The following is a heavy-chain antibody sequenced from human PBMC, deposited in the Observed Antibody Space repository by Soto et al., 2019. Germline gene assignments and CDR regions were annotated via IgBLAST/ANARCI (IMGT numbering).Heavy chain of an antibody. Sequence: GGSLRLSCAASGFTFSSFAMSWVRQAPGKGLDWVSAISGSGGSTYSADSVKGRFTISRDNSKNTPYLQMSSLRAEDTAVYYCARGLSAGKGSPPDFWGQGSLVTVSS. CDR3: ARGLSAGKGSPPDF. J-gene: IGHJ4*02. CDR1: GFTFSSFA. D-gene: IGHD6-13*01. CDR2: ISGSGGST. V-gene: IGHV3-23*01.